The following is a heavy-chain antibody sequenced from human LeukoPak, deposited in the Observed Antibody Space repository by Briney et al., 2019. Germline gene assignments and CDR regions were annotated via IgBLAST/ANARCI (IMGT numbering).Heavy chain of an antibody. Sequence: SETLSLTCTVSGGSISSSSYYWGWIRQPPGKGLEWIGSIYHSGSTYYNPSLKSRVTISVDTSKNQFSLKLSSVTAADTAVYYCARGRGRWIQLWFDAFDIWGQGTMVTVSS. D-gene: IGHD5-18*01. CDR1: GGSISSSSYY. J-gene: IGHJ3*02. CDR3: ARGRGRWIQLWFDAFDI. V-gene: IGHV4-39*07. CDR2: IYHSGST.